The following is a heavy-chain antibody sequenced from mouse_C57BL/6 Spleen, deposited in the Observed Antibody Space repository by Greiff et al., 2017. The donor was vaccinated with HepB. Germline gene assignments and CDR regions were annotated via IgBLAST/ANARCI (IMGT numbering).Heavy chain of an antibody. Sequence: VQLQQSGPVLVKPGASVKMSCKASGYTFTDYYMNWVKQSHGKSLEWIGVINPYNGGTSYNQKFKGKATLTVDKSSSTAYMELNSLTSEDSAVYYCARGDYGSYFDYWGQGTTLTVSS. CDR2: INPYNGGT. V-gene: IGHV1-19*01. J-gene: IGHJ2*01. D-gene: IGHD1-1*01. CDR3: ARGDYGSYFDY. CDR1: GYTFTDYY.